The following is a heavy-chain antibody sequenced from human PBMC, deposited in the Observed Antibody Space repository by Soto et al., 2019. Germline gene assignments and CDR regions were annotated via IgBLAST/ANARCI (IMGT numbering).Heavy chain of an antibody. J-gene: IGHJ6*02. V-gene: IGHV4-31*03. Sequence: PSGTLSLTCSVSSDSMNSGGYYWSWIRQHPGKGLEWIGYIYSNGDTYYNPSLKSRVTISVDTSKNQFSLNLTSATAADTAVYYCARRGGSSSGYYYYAMDVWGQGTTVTVS. CDR1: SDSMNSGGYY. CDR2: IYSNGDT. CDR3: ARRGGSSSGYYYYAMDV. D-gene: IGHD6-6*01.